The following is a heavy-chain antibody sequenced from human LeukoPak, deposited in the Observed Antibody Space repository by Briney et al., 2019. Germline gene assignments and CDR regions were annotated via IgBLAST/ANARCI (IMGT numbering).Heavy chain of an antibody. Sequence: ASVKVSCKASGYTFTGYDMHWVRQAPGQGLEWMGWINPNSGGTNYAQKFQGRVTMTRDTSISTAYMELSRLRSDDTAVYYCARGRSTYYDFWSCYLGPHDYYYYGMDVWGQGTTVTVSS. J-gene: IGHJ6*02. CDR3: ARGRSTYYDFWSCYLGPHDYYYYGMDV. CDR2: INPNSGGT. CDR1: GYTFTGYD. D-gene: IGHD3-3*01. V-gene: IGHV1-2*02.